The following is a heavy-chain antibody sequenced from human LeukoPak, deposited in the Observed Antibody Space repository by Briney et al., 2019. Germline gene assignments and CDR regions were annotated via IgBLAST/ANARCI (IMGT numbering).Heavy chain of an antibody. Sequence: GESLKISCKGSGYSFTSYWIGWARQMPGKGLEWMGIIYPGDSDTRYSPSFQGQVTISADKSISTAYLQWSSLKASDTAMYYCARSVRIAAAGIASFDYWGQGTLVTVSS. CDR1: GYSFTSYW. D-gene: IGHD6-13*01. CDR2: IYPGDSDT. J-gene: IGHJ4*02. V-gene: IGHV5-51*01. CDR3: ARSVRIAAAGIASFDY.